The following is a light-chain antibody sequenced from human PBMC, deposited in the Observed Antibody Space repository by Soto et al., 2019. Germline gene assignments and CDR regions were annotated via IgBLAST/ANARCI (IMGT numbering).Light chain of an antibody. J-gene: IGLJ1*01. CDR1: SSDVGGYNY. Sequence: QSALTQPASVSGSPGQLITISCTGTSSDVGGYNYVSWYQQHPGKAPKLMIYDVSNRPSGVPNRFSGSKSGNTASLTISGLQAEDEADYYCSSYTSSSTYVFGTGTKLTVL. CDR2: DVS. V-gene: IGLV2-14*01. CDR3: SSYTSSSTYV.